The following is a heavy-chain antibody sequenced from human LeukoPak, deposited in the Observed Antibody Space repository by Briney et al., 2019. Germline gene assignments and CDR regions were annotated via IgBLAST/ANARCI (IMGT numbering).Heavy chain of an antibody. CDR1: GGSISSYY. J-gene: IGHJ3*02. Sequence: SETLSLTCTVSGGSISSYYWSWIRQPPGKGLEWIGYIYYSGSTNYNPSLKSRVTISVDTSKNQFSLKLSSVTAADTAVYYCASMYSSSWYFSGDAFDIWSQGTMVTVSS. D-gene: IGHD6-13*01. CDR3: ASMYSSSWYFSGDAFDI. V-gene: IGHV4-59*08. CDR2: IYYSGST.